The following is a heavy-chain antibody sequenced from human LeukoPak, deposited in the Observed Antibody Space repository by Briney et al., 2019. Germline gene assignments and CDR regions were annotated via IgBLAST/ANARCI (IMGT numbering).Heavy chain of an antibody. CDR1: GGSFSGYY. CDR2: INHSGST. V-gene: IGHV4-34*01. Sequence: SETLSLTCAVYGGSFSGYYWSWIRQPPGKGLEWIGEINHSGSTNYNPSLKSRVTISVDTSKNQFSLKLSSVTAADTAVYYCARAVKFSSRWHGGYFDYWGQGTLVTVSS. CDR3: ARAVKFSSRWHGGYFDY. D-gene: IGHD6-19*01. J-gene: IGHJ4*02.